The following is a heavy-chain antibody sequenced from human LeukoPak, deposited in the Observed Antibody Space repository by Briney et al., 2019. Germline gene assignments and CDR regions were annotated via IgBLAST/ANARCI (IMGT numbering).Heavy chain of an antibody. CDR2: LWYNGSNK. CDR3: SRGGYGDYNNWFDP. Sequence: GGSLRLSCAASGFTFSSFAMHWVRQAPGKGLEWVADLWYNGSNKYYAESVKGRFTISRDNSKNMLYLQLNSLRAEDTAVYYCSRGGYGDYNNWFDPWGQGTLVIVSS. J-gene: IGHJ5*02. D-gene: IGHD4-17*01. V-gene: IGHV3-33*01. CDR1: GFTFSSFA.